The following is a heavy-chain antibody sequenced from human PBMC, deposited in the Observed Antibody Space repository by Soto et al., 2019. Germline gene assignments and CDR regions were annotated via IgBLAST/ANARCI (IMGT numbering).Heavy chain of an antibody. CDR3: ARVPHYGDYVGGWFDP. D-gene: IGHD4-17*01. J-gene: IGHJ5*02. CDR1: GGTFSSYA. CDR2: IIPIFGTA. V-gene: IGHV1-69*13. Sequence: SVKVSCKASGGTFSSYAISWVRQAPGQGLEWMGGIIPIFGTANYAQKFQGRVTITADESTSTAYMGLSSLRSEDTAVYYCARVPHYGDYVGGWFDPWGQGTLVTVSS.